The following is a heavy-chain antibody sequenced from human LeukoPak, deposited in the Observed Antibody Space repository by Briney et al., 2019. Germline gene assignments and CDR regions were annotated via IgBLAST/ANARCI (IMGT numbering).Heavy chain of an antibody. D-gene: IGHD3-9*01. CDR1: GGSFSGYY. CDR2: INHSGST. CDR3: ARELTGYYVDY. Sequence: PSETLSLTCAVYGGSFSGYYWSWIRQPPGKGLEWIGEINHSGSTNYNPSLKSRVTISVDTSKNQFSLKLNSVTAADTAVYYCARELTGYYVDYWGQGTLVTVSS. V-gene: IGHV4-34*01. J-gene: IGHJ4*02.